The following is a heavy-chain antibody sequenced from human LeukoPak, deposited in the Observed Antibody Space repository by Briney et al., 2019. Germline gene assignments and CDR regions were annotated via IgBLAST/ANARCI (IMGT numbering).Heavy chain of an antibody. CDR2: IYYSGST. J-gene: IGHJ5*02. Sequence: PSQTLSLTCTVSGGSISSGGYYWSWIRQHAGKGLEWIGYIYYSGSTYYNPSLKSRVTISVDTSKNQFSLKLSSVTAADTAVYYCARDRRPLLEWLLYPGSWFDPWGQGTLVTVSS. CDR1: GGSISSGGYY. CDR3: ARDRRPLLEWLLYPGSWFDP. D-gene: IGHD3-3*01. V-gene: IGHV4-31*03.